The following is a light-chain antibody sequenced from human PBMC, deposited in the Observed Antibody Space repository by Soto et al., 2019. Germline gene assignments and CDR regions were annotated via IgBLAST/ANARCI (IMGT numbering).Light chain of an antibody. V-gene: IGKV3-11*01. CDR1: QSVRSER. CDR3: QQRSNWPPIT. CDR2: DAS. Sequence: EIVFRQSPDTLSLSPGERATLSCRARQSVRSERLAWYQQKRGQAPTLLIFDASSRASGTPERFSGIGSGTDFTLTIRSLESDDFAVYYGQQRSNWPPITFGQGTRLEIK. J-gene: IGKJ5*01.